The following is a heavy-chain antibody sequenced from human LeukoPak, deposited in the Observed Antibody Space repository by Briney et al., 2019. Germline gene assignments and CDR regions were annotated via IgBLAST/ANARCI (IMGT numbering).Heavy chain of an antibody. V-gene: IGHV4-34*01. CDR3: ARGYCSGGSCFITQASYYHYMDV. D-gene: IGHD2-15*01. Sequence: SETLSLTCAVYGGSFSGYYWGWIRQPPGKGLEWIGEINHSGSTNYNPSLKSRVTISVDTSKNQFSLKLSSVTAADTAVYYCARGYCSGGSCFITQASYYHYMDVWGKGTTVTVSS. J-gene: IGHJ6*03. CDR2: INHSGST. CDR1: GGSFSGYY.